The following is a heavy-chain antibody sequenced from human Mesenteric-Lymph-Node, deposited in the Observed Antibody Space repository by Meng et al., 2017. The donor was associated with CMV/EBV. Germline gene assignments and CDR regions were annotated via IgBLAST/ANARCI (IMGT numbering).Heavy chain of an antibody. J-gene: IGHJ6*02. V-gene: IGHV3-48*04. CDR1: GFNFNIYS. Sequence: GESLKISCAASGFNFNIYSMNWVRQAPGKGLEWVSYIDFTGSTKQYSDSVKGRFTISRDNAENSLYLQMNSLRAEDTAVYYCARDQTRYGGKTNWGYYYYYGMDVWGQGTTVTVSS. CDR2: IDFTGSTK. CDR3: ARDQTRYGGKTNWGYYYYYGMDV. D-gene: IGHD4-23*01.